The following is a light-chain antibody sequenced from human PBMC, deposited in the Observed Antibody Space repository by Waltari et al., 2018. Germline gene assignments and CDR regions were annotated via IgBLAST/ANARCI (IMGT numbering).Light chain of an antibody. Sequence: EIVLTQSPGTLSLSPGERATLSCRASQSVRSSYLAWYLQKPGQAPRLPNYGPASRATGIPDRFSGSGSGTDFTLTISRLEPDDFAVYYCQQYGTLITFGQGTRLEIK. CDR1: QSVRSSY. J-gene: IGKJ5*01. V-gene: IGKV3-20*01. CDR2: GPA. CDR3: QQYGTLIT.